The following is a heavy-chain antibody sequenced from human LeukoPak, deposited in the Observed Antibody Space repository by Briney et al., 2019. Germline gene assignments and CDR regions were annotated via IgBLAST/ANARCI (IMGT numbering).Heavy chain of an antibody. V-gene: IGHV3-53*01. CDR3: ARTTSSWTYWYFDL. Sequence: GGSLRLSCAASGFTVSSNYMSWVRQAPGKGLEWVSLIYSGGSTSYADSVKGRFTISRDNSKNTLYLQMNSLRAEDTAVYYCARTTSSWTYWYFDLWGRGTLVTVSS. CDR2: IYSGGST. J-gene: IGHJ2*01. CDR1: GFTVSSNY. D-gene: IGHD6-13*01.